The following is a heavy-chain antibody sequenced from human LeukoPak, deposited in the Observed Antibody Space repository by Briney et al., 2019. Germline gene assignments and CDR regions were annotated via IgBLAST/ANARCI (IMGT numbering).Heavy chain of an antibody. CDR2: IYYSGST. Sequence: SETLSLTCTVSGGSISSSSYYWGWIRQPPGKGLEWVGSIYYSGSTYYNPSLKSRVTISVDTSKNQFSLKLSSVTAADTAVYYCARAFPKTMIVVVIHSNWFDPWGQGTLVTVSS. J-gene: IGHJ5*02. CDR3: ARAFPKTMIVVVIHSNWFDP. CDR1: GGSISSSSYY. D-gene: IGHD3-22*01. V-gene: IGHV4-39*07.